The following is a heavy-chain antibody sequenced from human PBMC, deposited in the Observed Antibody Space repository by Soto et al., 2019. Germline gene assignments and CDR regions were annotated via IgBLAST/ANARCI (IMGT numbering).Heavy chain of an antibody. CDR2: MNPNSGNT. V-gene: IGHV1-8*01. CDR3: ASPASNYDFWSGYSFDI. Sequence: QVQLVQSGAEVKKPGASVKVSCKASGYTFTSYDINWVRQATGQGREWMGWMNPNSGNTGYAQKFQGRVTMTRNTSISTAYMELSSLRSEDTAVYYCASPASNYDFWSGYSFDIWGQGTMVTVSS. J-gene: IGHJ3*02. CDR1: GYTFTSYD. D-gene: IGHD3-3*01.